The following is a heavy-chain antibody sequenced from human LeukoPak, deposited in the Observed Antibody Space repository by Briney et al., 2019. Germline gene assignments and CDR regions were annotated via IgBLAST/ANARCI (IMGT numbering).Heavy chain of an antibody. V-gene: IGHV4-61*01. Sequence: SETLSLTCTVSGGSVSSGSYYWSWIRQPPGKGLEWIGYLYYTGSTTNYNPSLKSRVTISLDSSKNQFSLKLSSVTAADTAVYYCARHLPTYYYYGMDVWGQGTTVTVSS. J-gene: IGHJ6*02. CDR3: ARHLPTYYYYGMDV. CDR2: LYYTGSTT. CDR1: GGSVSSGSYY.